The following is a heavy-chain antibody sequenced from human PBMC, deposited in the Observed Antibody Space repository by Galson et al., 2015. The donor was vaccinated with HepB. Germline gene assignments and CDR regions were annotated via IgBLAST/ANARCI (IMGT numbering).Heavy chain of an antibody. V-gene: IGHV3-30*04. CDR3: ARGEARGDAFDI. D-gene: IGHD3-10*01. J-gene: IGHJ3*02. CDR2: ISYDGSNK. Sequence: SLRLSCAASGFTFSSYAMHWVRQAPGKGLEWVAVISYDGSNKYYADSVKGRFTISRDNSKNTLYLQMNSLRAEDTAVYYCARGEARGDAFDIWGQGTMVTVSS. CDR1: GFTFSSYA.